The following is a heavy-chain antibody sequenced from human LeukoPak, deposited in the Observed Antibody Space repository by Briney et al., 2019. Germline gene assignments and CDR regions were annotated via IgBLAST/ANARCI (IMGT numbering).Heavy chain of an antibody. J-gene: IGHJ4*02. Sequence: PGGSLRLSCAASGFTFSSYEMNWVRQAPGKGLEWVSYISSSGSTIYYADSVKGRFTISRDNAKNSLYLQMNSLRDEDTAVYYCARDGNYYYDSSGYQFDYWGQGTLVTVSS. CDR1: GFTFSSYE. V-gene: IGHV3-48*03. CDR2: ISSSGSTI. D-gene: IGHD3-22*01. CDR3: ARDGNYYYDSSGYQFDY.